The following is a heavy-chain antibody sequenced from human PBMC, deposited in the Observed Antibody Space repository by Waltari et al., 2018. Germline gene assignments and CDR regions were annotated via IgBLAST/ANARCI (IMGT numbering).Heavy chain of an antibody. Sequence: VQLQESGPGLVKPSETLSLTCTVSGGSISSYYWSWIRQPPGKGLEWVSVIYSGGSTYYADSVKGRFTISRDNSKNTLYLQMNSRRAEDTAVYYCARDEVPARSYGMDVWGQGTTVIVSS. J-gene: IGHJ6*02. D-gene: IGHD2-2*01. CDR1: GGSISSYY. CDR2: IYSGGST. V-gene: IGHV3-53*01. CDR3: ARDEVPARSYGMDV.